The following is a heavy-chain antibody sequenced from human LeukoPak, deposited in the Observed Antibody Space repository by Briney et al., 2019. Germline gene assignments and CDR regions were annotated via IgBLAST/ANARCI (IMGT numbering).Heavy chain of an antibody. D-gene: IGHD3-9*01. Sequence: GGSLRLSCAASGFTFDDYAMHWVRQAPGKGLEWVSGISWNSGSIGYADSVKGRFTISRDNAKNSLYLQMNSLRAEDTAVYYCAREPYDILTGYLYYFDYWGQGTLVTVSS. V-gene: IGHV3-9*01. CDR1: GFTFDDYA. CDR3: AREPYDILTGYLYYFDY. CDR2: ISWNSGSI. J-gene: IGHJ4*02.